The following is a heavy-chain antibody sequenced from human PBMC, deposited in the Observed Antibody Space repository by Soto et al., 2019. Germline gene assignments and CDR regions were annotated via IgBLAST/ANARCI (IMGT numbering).Heavy chain of an antibody. Sequence: QLQLQESGSGLVKPSQTLSLTCAVSGGSISSGGYSWSWIRQPPGKGLEWIGYIYHSGSTYYNPSLKSRVTISVDRSKNQFSLKLSSVTAADTAVYYCARGAASIAAPYYFEYWGQGTLVTVSS. V-gene: IGHV4-30-2*01. CDR1: GGSISSGGYS. J-gene: IGHJ4*02. D-gene: IGHD6-6*01. CDR2: IYHSGST. CDR3: ARGAASIAAPYYFEY.